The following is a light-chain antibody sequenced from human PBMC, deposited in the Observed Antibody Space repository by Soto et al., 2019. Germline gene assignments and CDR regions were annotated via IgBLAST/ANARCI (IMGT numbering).Light chain of an antibody. CDR3: QQYNSPLD. J-gene: IGKJ4*01. CDR1: QGISSY. V-gene: IGKV1-9*01. Sequence: IHLTQSPSSLSASLRYSFTITFRASQGISSYLGWYQQKPGKAPNLLIYDASTLHSGVPSRFSGGGSGTDFTLTIASLQPDDFATYYCQQYNSPLDFGGGTKVDIK. CDR2: DAS.